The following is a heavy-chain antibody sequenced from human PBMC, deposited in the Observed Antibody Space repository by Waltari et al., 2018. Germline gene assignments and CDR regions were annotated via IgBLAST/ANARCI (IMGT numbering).Heavy chain of an antibody. J-gene: IGHJ4*02. CDR3: ARVNRESLIRGATIDS. CDR1: GFIFRNYA. V-gene: IGHV3-23*01. Sequence: EVQLLESGGAFVRPGGSLRLSCAASGFIFRNYAITWVRQAPGKGLEWVASINFSGGNTVYADSVKGRSNIARDNSKNTLSIQLDSLRLDDTAVYFCARVNRESLIRGATIDSWGQGTRVTVSS. CDR2: INFSGGNT. D-gene: IGHD3-10*01.